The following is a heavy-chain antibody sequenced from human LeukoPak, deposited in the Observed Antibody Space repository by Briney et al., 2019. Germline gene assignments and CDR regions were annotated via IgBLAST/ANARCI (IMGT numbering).Heavy chain of an antibody. CDR3: ARVGDYGDYFDY. V-gene: IGHV1-69*01. J-gene: IGHJ4*02. CDR2: IIPIFGTA. CDR1: GGTFSSYA. Sequence: SVKVSCKASGGTFSSYAISWVRQAPGQGLEWMGGIIPIFGTANYAQKFQGRVTITADESTSTAYMELSSLRSEGTAVYYCARVGDYGDYFDYWGQGTLVTVSS. D-gene: IGHD4-17*01.